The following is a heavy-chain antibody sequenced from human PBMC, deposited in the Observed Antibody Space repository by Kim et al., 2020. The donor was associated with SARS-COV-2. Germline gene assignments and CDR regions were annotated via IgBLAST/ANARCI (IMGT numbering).Heavy chain of an antibody. D-gene: IGHD2-21*02. Sequence: SETLSLTCTVSGASISRHYWSWIRQPAGKGLEWIGRINTSGSTTYNPSLTGRVTMSRDTSKNQFSLRLTSVTAADTAVYHCTRGVVTTAFDIWGQGTMVTVSS. CDR1: GASISRHY. V-gene: IGHV4-4*07. J-gene: IGHJ3*02. CDR3: TRGVVTTAFDI. CDR2: INTSGST.